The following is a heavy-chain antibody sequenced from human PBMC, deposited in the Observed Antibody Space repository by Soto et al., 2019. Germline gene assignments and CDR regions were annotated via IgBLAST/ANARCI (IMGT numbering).Heavy chain of an antibody. CDR2: ISYDGTNK. CDR1: GFTFSSYA. CDR3: AKDHGYSSSRVDY. V-gene: IGHV3-30-3*01. D-gene: IGHD6-13*01. J-gene: IGHJ4*02. Sequence: QVQLVESGGGVVQPGRSLRLSCAASGFTFSSYAMDWVRQAPGKGLEWVAVISYDGTNKYYADSVKGRFTISRDNSKNPLYLQMNSLRAEDTAVYYCAKDHGYSSSRVDYWGQGTLVTVSS.